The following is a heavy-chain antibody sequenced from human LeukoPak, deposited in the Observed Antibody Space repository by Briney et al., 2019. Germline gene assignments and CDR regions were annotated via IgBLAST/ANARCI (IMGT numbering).Heavy chain of an antibody. Sequence: GGSLRLSCAASGFSFSNYGIHWVRQAPAKGLEWVTVISYDGSNKYYADSVKGRFTISRDNSKNTLYLQMNSLRAEDTAVYYCARDLRVVGAHNWFDPWGQGTLVTVSS. CDR1: GFSFSNYG. V-gene: IGHV3-30*03. J-gene: IGHJ5*02. CDR3: ARDLRVVGAHNWFDP. CDR2: ISYDGSNK. D-gene: IGHD1-26*01.